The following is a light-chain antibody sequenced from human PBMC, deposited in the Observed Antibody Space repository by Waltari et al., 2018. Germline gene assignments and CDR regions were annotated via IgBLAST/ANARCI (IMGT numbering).Light chain of an antibody. CDR1: QGIGNY. CDR2: TAS. Sequence: DIQLTQSPSFLSASVGDRVTITCRSSQGIGNYLAWYQQKAGKAPKLLIHTASTLQGGVPSRFSGSGSGTEFTLTISSLQPEDFAVYSCQQYNNWPGTFGQGTKVEIK. CDR3: QQYNNWPGT. J-gene: IGKJ1*01. V-gene: IGKV1-9*01.